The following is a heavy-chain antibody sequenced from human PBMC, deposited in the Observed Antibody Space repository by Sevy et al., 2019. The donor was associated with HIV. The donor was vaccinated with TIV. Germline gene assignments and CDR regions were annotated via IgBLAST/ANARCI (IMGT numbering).Heavy chain of an antibody. CDR2: ISDSGTTI. V-gene: IGHV3-48*03. CDR1: GFIFSSYE. Sequence: GGSLRLSCAASGFIFSSYEMNWVRQAPGKGLEWVSYISDSGTTIYYSDSVKGRFTISRDNAKNSLYLQMNSLRAEDTAVYYCAGDLTTSATTVAHFDCWGQGTLVTVSS. J-gene: IGHJ4*02. CDR3: AGDLTTSATTVAHFDC. D-gene: IGHD4-17*01.